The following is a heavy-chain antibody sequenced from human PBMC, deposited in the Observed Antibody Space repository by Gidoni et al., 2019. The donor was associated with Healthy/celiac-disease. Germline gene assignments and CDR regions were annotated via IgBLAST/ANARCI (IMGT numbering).Heavy chain of an antibody. Sequence: QLQLQESGPGLVKPSETLSLTCTVSGGSISRSSYYWGWIRRPPGKVLEWIGSIYYGGSNYYNPSLKSRVTIYVDTSKNQFFLKLSSVTAADTAVYYCARWNVLKTGYSSSWYQTDINYFDYWGQGTLVTVSS. J-gene: IGHJ4*02. V-gene: IGHV4-39*01. CDR3: ARWNVLKTGYSSSWYQTDINYFDY. D-gene: IGHD6-13*01. CDR1: GGSISRSSYY. CDR2: IYYGGSN.